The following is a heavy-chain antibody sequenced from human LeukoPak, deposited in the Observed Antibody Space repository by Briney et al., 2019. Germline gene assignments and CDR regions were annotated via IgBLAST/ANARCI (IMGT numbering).Heavy chain of an antibody. CDR3: ARDLGYCSSTSCYYYYGMDV. D-gene: IGHD2-2*01. CDR1: GFTFSSYS. CDR2: ISSSSSYI. J-gene: IGHJ6*02. Sequence: PGGSLRLSCAASGFTFSSYSMNWVRQAPGKGLEWVSSISSSSSYIYYADSVKGRFTISRDNAKNSLYLQMNSLRAEDTAVYYCARDLGYCSSTSCYYYYGMDVWGQGTTVTLSS. V-gene: IGHV3-21*01.